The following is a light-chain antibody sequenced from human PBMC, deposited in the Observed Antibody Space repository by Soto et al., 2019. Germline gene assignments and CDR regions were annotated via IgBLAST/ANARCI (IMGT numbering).Light chain of an antibody. CDR2: YAS. V-gene: IGKV3-15*01. CDR3: QQYNNWPLT. J-gene: IGKJ4*01. Sequence: EIVMTQSPATLSVSPGERATLSCRASQSVSSNLAWYQQKPGQAPRLLIYYASTRATGSPARFSGSGSGTEFTLTISSLQSEDFAVYYWQQYNNWPLTFGGGTKVEIK. CDR1: QSVSSN.